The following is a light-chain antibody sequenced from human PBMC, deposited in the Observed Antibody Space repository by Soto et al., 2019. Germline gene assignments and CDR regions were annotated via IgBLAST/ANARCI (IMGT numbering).Light chain of an antibody. V-gene: IGKV3-11*01. CDR2: DAS. Sequence: IVLTQSPATLSLSPGDRATLSCRASQSVSTYLAWYQQKPGRAPRLLIYDASNRATGIPARLSGSGSGTDFTLTISSLEPEDFAVYYCQQRDAWPLTFGGGTKVEIK. CDR1: QSVSTY. CDR3: QQRDAWPLT. J-gene: IGKJ4*01.